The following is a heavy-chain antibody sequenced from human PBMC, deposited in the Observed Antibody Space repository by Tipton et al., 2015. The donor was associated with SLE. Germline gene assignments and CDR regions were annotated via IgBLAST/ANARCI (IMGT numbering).Heavy chain of an antibody. V-gene: IGHV3-15*01. CDR1: GFTFSNAW. Sequence: SLRLSCAASGFTFSNAWMSWVRQAPGKRLEWVGRIKSKTDGGTTDYAAPVKGRFTISRDDSKNTLYLQMNSLKTEDTAVYYCTTGSLVRSQYYFDYWGQGTPVTVSS. CDR2: IKSKTDGGTT. J-gene: IGHJ4*02. CDR3: TTGSLVRSQYYFDY. D-gene: IGHD6-13*01.